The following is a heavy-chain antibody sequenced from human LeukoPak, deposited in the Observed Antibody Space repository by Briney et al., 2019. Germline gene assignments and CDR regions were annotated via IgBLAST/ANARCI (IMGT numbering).Heavy chain of an antibody. Sequence: PGGSLRLSCAASGFAFSNCAMSWVRQAPGKGLEWISAISGDGSSTYYADSVKGRFTISRDNSQNTLYLQMNSLRAEDTAVYYCVKGSATVRPYLFDLWGQGTLVTASS. D-gene: IGHD2-15*01. CDR2: ISGDGSST. CDR1: GFAFSNCA. J-gene: IGHJ4*02. CDR3: VKGSATVRPYLFDL. V-gene: IGHV3-23*01.